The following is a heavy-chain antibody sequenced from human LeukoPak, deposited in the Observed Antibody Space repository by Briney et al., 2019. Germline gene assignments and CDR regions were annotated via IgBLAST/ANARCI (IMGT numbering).Heavy chain of an antibody. J-gene: IGHJ4*02. CDR3: ARGRPHGNDY. CDR2: ISWQSRTR. V-gene: IGHV3-9*01. Sequence: GGSLRLSCVASGFFFDDYGMHWVRQVPGKGLEWVSGISWQSRTRKYADSVRGRFTISRDNAKNTLYLQMNSLRVEDTAVYYCARGRPHGNDYWGQGTLVTVSS. CDR1: GFFFDDYG. D-gene: IGHD4-23*01.